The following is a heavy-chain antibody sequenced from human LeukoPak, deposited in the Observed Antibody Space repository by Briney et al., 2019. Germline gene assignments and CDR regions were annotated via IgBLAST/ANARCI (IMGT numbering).Heavy chain of an antibody. V-gene: IGHV3-21*01. Sequence: PGGSLRLSCTASGFTFSDYGMNWVRQAPGKGLEWVSSISSSSSYIYYADSVKGRFTISRDNAKNSLYLQMNSLRAEDTAVYYCARDAGEEPNAFDIWGQGTMVTVSS. D-gene: IGHD3-10*01. CDR1: GFTFSDYG. CDR3: ARDAGEEPNAFDI. J-gene: IGHJ3*02. CDR2: ISSSSSYI.